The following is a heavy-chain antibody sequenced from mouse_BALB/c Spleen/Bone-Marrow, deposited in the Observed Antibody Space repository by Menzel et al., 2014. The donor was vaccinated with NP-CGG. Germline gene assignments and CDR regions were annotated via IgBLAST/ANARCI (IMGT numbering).Heavy chain of an antibody. CDR3: ARSGYYFDD. V-gene: IGHV1-39*01. CDR2: IDPYYGGT. D-gene: IGHD4-1*01. Sequence: ESGPELEKPGASVKISCKASGYSFTGYDMNRVKQSNGKSLEWIGNIDPYYGGTSYNQKFKGKATVTVDKSSSTAYKQLKSLTSEDSAVYYCARSGYYFDDWGQGTTLTVSS. J-gene: IGHJ2*01. CDR1: GYSFTGYD.